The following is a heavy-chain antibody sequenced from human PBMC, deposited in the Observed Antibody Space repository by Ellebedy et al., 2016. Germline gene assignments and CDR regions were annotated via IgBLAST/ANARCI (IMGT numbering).Heavy chain of an antibody. Sequence: GESLKISXAASGFTFSSYAMSWVRQAPGKGLEWVSAISGSGGSTYYADSVKGRFTISRDNAKNTLYLQMNSLRAEDTAVYYCARDTYYDYVWGSYQPFFDYWGQGTLVTVSS. CDR2: ISGSGGST. V-gene: IGHV3-23*01. D-gene: IGHD3-16*02. CDR3: ARDTYYDYVWGSYQPFFDY. CDR1: GFTFSSYA. J-gene: IGHJ4*02.